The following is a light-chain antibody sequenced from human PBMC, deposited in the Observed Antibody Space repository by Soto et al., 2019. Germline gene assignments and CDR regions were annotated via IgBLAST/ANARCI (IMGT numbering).Light chain of an antibody. CDR1: SSDVGAYKY. CDR3: SSYSSSSTLFV. V-gene: IGLV2-14*01. J-gene: IGLJ1*01. Sequence: QSVLTQPASVSGSPGQSITISCTGTSSDVGAYKYVSWYQQHPGKAPKVMIYEVSNRPSGVSNRFSGSKSSNTASLTISGLQAEDEADYFCSSYSSSSTLFVFGTGTKITVL. CDR2: EVS.